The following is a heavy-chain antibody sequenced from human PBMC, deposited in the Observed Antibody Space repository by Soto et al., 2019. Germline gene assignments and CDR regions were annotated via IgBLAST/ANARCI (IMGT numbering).Heavy chain of an antibody. V-gene: IGHV3-33*01. CDR2: IWYDGSNK. D-gene: IGHD6-19*01. CDR1: GFTFSSYG. CDR3: ARAGEDSSGWYVRYYYGMDV. J-gene: IGHJ6*02. Sequence: GGSLRLSCAASGFTFSSYGMHWVRQAPGKGLEWVAVIWYDGSNKYYADSVKGRFTISRDNSKTTLYLQMNSLRAEDTAVYYCARAGEDSSGWYVRYYYGMDVWGQGTTVTVSS.